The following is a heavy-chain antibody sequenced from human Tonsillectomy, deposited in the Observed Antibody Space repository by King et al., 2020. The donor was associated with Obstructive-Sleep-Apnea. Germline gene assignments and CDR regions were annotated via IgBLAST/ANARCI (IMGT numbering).Heavy chain of an antibody. V-gene: IGHV5-51*01. Sequence: VQLVESGAEVKKPGESLKISCKGSGYSFTNYWIAWVRQMPGKGLEWMGVMYPGDSDTRYSPSFKGQVTISADKSFSTAYLQWSSLKASDTAIYYCARHYPSFGDSGYFDYWGQGTLVTVSS. CDR2: MYPGDSDT. CDR1: GYSFTNYW. J-gene: IGHJ4*02. CDR3: ARHYPSFGDSGYFDY. D-gene: IGHD4-17*01.